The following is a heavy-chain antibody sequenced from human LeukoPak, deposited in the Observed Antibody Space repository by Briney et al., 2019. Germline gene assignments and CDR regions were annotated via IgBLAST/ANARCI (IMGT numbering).Heavy chain of an antibody. V-gene: IGHV3-74*01. Sequence: GGSLRLSCGASGFNVGSLWMHWVRQVPGKGLDGVSRVSPEGDRSYGKSMKGRFTISRDIVENTVVLQMNNLRVEDTALYYCVRVLTVMGSGWYGDAFDLWGQGTMVTVSS. CDR3: VRVLTVMGSGWYGDAFDL. CDR1: GFNVGSLW. J-gene: IGHJ3*01. D-gene: IGHD6-13*01. CDR2: VSPEGDR.